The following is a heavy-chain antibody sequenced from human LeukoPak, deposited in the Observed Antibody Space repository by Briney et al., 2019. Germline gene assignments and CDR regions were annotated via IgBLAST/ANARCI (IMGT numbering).Heavy chain of an antibody. V-gene: IGHV3-20*04. CDR1: GFTFNNYA. CDR3: ALGTRGVMSDY. Sequence: GGSLRLSCAASGFTFNNYAMSWVRQAPGKGLEWVSGINWNGGSTGYADSVKGRFTISRDNSKNTLYLQMNSLRAEDTAIYYCALGTRGVMSDYWGQGTLVTVAS. D-gene: IGHD3-10*01. CDR2: INWNGGST. J-gene: IGHJ4*02.